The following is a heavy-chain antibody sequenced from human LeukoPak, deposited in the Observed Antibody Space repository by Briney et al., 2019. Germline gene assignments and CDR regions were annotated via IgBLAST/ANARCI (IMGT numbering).Heavy chain of an antibody. CDR2: INLDGTEK. CDR1: GFSFRNYW. D-gene: IGHD2-2*01. Sequence: GGSLRLSCVVSGFSFRNYWMSWVRQTPGRGLQWVAHINLDGTEKYYVDSVKGRFTISRDNAKNSLYLQMNSLRAEDTAVYYCARVFIVVVPAAVYEEFDYWGQGTLVTVSS. J-gene: IGHJ4*02. CDR3: ARVFIVVVPAAVYEEFDY. V-gene: IGHV3-7*03.